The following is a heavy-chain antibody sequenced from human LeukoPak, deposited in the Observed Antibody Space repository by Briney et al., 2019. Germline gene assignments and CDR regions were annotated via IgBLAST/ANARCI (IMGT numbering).Heavy chain of an antibody. V-gene: IGHV4-59*08. J-gene: IGHJ6*02. CDR2: IYYSGST. CDR1: GGSISSYH. D-gene: IGHD3-10*01. CDR3: ARVYQWFGTSHGMDL. Sequence: SGTLSLTCTVSGGSISSYHWSWIRQPPGRGLEWIGYIYYSGSTNYNPYLKSRVTISVDTSKNQYSLKLSSVTAADTAVYYCARVYQWFGTSHGMDLWRQGTTVTVSS.